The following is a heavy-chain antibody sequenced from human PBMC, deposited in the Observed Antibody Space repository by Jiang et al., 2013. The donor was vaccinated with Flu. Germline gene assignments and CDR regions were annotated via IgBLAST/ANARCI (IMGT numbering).Heavy chain of an antibody. Sequence: PGLVKPSETLSLTCSVSGGSIYSSSYYWGWIRQPPGKGLEWIGSIYYSGSTYYNPSLKSRVTISVDTSKNQFSLKLSSVTAADTAVYYCAVFGVVVVAATSRYFDYWGQGTLVTVSS. D-gene: IGHD2-15*01. CDR2: IYYSGST. CDR1: GGSIYSSSYY. CDR3: AVFGVVVVAATSRYFDY. V-gene: IGHV4-39*07. J-gene: IGHJ4*02.